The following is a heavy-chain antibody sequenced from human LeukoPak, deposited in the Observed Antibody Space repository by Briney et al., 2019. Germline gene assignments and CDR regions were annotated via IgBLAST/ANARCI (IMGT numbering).Heavy chain of an antibody. CDR1: GFIVRSSY. D-gene: IGHD3-10*01. CDR2: IYSGGSP. V-gene: IGHV3-53*01. J-gene: IGHJ4*02. CDR3: AIRGSPMVRNY. Sequence: PGGSLRLSCAASGFIVRSSYMSWVRQAPGKGLEWVSVIYSGGSPDYADSAKGRFTISIDNAKNSLYLQMNSLRAEDTAVYYCAIRGSPMVRNYWGQGTLVTVSS.